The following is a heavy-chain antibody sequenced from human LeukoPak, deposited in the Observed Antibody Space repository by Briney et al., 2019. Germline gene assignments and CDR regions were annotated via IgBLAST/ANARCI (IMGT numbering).Heavy chain of an antibody. Sequence: SETLSLTCTVSGGSISSYYWSWIRQPPGKGLEWIGEINHSGSTNYNPSLKSRVTISVDTSKNQFSLKLSSVTAADTAVYYCASITMVRGVIIRRKDDYWGQGTLVTVSS. CDR2: INHSGST. CDR3: ASITMVRGVIIRRKDDY. V-gene: IGHV4-34*01. D-gene: IGHD3-10*01. J-gene: IGHJ4*02. CDR1: GGSISSYY.